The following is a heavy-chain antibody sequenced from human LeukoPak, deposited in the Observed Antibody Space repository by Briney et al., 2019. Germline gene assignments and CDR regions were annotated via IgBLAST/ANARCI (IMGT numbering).Heavy chain of an antibody. CDR1: GFTFSNAW. J-gene: IGHJ4*02. CDR3: TTDAHCSSTSCYFVNFDY. Sequence: GGSLRLSCAASGFTFSNAWMSWVRHAPGQGLEWVGRIKNKSDGGTTEYAAPVKCRFTISRDDSKNTLYLQMNSLKTEDTAVYYCTTDAHCSSTSCYFVNFDYWGQGTLVTVSS. CDR2: IKNKSDGGTT. D-gene: IGHD2-2*01. V-gene: IGHV3-15*01.